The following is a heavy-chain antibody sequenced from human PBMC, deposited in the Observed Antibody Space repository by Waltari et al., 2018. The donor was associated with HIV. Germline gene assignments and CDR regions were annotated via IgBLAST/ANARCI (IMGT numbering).Heavy chain of an antibody. D-gene: IGHD4-17*01. CDR1: GFTFSKAW. CDR3: RTSSDYGDPPVDY. Sequence: EVQLVESGGGLVKPGGSLRLSCAPFGFTFSKAWMSWVRQAPGKGLEWVGRIKSKSDGGTTYAAPVKGRFIISRNDSKNMLYLQMKSLKTEDTAVYYCRTSSDYGDPPVDYWGQGTLVTVSS. V-gene: IGHV3-15*01. J-gene: IGHJ4*02. CDR2: IKSKSDGGTT.